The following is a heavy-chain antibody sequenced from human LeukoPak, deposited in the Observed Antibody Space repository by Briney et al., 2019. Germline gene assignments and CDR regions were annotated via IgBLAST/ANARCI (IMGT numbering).Heavy chain of an antibody. D-gene: IGHD4-17*01. J-gene: IGHJ4*02. Sequence: GGSLRLSCAASGFTVSSNYMSWVRQAPGKGLEWVSVIYSGGSTYYADSVKGRFTISRDNSKNTLYLQMNSLRAEDTAVYYCAKDSDDYGDPGDYWGQGTLVTVSS. CDR1: GFTVSSNY. CDR2: IYSGGST. V-gene: IGHV3-66*01. CDR3: AKDSDDYGDPGDY.